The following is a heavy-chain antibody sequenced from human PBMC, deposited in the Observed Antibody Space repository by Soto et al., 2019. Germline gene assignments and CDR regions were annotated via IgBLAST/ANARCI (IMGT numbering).Heavy chain of an antibody. CDR3: ARGYDSSGYYFGY. CDR1: GYTFTSYA. V-gene: IGHV1-3*01. D-gene: IGHD3-22*01. J-gene: IGHJ4*02. Sequence: GASVKVSCKASGYTFTSYAMHWVRQAPGQRLEWMGWINAGNGNTKYSQKFQGRVTITRDTSASTAYMELSSLRSEDTAVYYCARGYDSSGYYFGYWGQGTLVTSPQ. CDR2: INAGNGNT.